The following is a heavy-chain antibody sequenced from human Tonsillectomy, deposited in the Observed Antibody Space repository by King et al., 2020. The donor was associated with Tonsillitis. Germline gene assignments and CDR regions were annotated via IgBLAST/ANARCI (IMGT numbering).Heavy chain of an antibody. CDR2: ISTSGSYI. V-gene: IGHV3-21*01. CDR1: GFTFSSYS. CDR3: ARYSGDYD. J-gene: IGHJ4*02. Sequence: VQLVKSGGGLVKPGGSLRLSCAASGFTFSSYSMNWVRQAPGKGLEWLSSISTSGSYIYYADSVKGRFTISRDNAKNSLYLQMNSLRAEDTAVYYCARYSGDYDWGQGTLVTVSS. D-gene: IGHD4-17*01.